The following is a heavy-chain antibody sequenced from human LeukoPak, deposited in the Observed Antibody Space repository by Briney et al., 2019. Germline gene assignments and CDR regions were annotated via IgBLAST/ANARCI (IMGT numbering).Heavy chain of an antibody. D-gene: IGHD1-7*01. J-gene: IGHJ4*02. CDR3: ARDRGSITGTTYVDY. CDR2: SNPNSGGT. V-gene: IGHV1-2*02. CDR1: RYTFTGYY. Sequence: ASVKVSCKASRYTFTGYYMHWVRQAAGQGLEGMGWSNPNSGGTNYAQKFQGRVTMTRDTSISTAYMELSRPRSDDTAVYYCARDRGSITGTTYVDYWGQGTLVTVSS.